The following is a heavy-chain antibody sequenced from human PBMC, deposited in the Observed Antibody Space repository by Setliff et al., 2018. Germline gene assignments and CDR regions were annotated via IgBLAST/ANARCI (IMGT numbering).Heavy chain of an antibody. J-gene: IGHJ4*02. D-gene: IGHD3-10*01. CDR3: ARGAYASGSSSFDY. Sequence: PSEILSLTCTVSGGSISSYYWSWIRQPAGKGLEWIGHIYIGGSANYNPSLKSRVTMSIDTSKNQFSLKLSSVTAADTAVYYCARGAYASGSSSFDYWSQGTLVTVSS. V-gene: IGHV4-4*07. CDR2: IYIGGSA. CDR1: GGSISSYY.